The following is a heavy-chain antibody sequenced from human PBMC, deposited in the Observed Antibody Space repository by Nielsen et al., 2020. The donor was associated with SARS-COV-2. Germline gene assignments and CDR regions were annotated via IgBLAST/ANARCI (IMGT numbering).Heavy chain of an antibody. V-gene: IGHV1-18*01. CDR2: ISAYNGNT. Sequence: ASVKVSCKASGYTFTSYGISWVRQAPGLGLEWMGWISAYNGNTNYAQKLQGRVTMTTDTSTSTAYMELRSLRSDDTAVYYCAIYYDYVWGSYRYVDYGMDVWGQGTTVTVSS. CDR3: AIYYDYVWGSYRYVDYGMDV. CDR1: GYTFTSYG. J-gene: IGHJ6*02. D-gene: IGHD3-16*02.